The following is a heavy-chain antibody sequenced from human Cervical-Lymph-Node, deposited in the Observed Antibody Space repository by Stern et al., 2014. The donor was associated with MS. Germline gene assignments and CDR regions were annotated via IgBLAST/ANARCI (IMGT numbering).Heavy chain of an antibody. V-gene: IGHV1-2*06. D-gene: IGHD2-15*01. CDR3: ARSNYCSGGSCYYYYGMDV. J-gene: IGHJ6*02. CDR1: GYTFTGYY. Sequence: VQLVQSGAEVKKPGASVKVSCKASGYTFTGYYMHWERQAPGQGLEWMGRIHPNSGGTNYAQKFQGRVTMTRDTSISTAYMELSRLRSDDTAVYYCARSNYCSGGSCYYYYGMDVWGQGTTVTVSS. CDR2: IHPNSGGT.